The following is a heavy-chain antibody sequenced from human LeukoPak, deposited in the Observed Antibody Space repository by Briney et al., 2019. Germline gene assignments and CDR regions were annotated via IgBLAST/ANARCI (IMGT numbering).Heavy chain of an antibody. J-gene: IGHJ4*02. Sequence: ASVKVSCKASGYTFTGYYMHWVRQAPGQGLEWMGWISAYNGNTNYAQKLQGRVTMTTDTSTSTAYMELRSLRSDDTAVYYCAREGGVTSQNPVDYWGQGTLVTVSS. CDR2: ISAYNGNT. CDR3: AREGGVTSQNPVDY. CDR1: GYTFTGYY. D-gene: IGHD3-16*01. V-gene: IGHV1-18*04.